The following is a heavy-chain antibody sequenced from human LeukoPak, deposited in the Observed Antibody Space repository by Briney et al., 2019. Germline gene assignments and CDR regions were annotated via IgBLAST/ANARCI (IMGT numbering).Heavy chain of an antibody. Sequence: GGSLRLSCAASGFPFSNYWMHWVRHAPGKGLVWVSRVNSDGSTTSYADSVKGRFTISRDNAENTLYMRMNSLRPEDTAVYYCARGYYSSSRFDSWGQGTLVTVSS. CDR2: VNSDGSTT. V-gene: IGHV3-74*01. J-gene: IGHJ4*02. CDR1: GFPFSNYW. CDR3: ARGYYSSSRFDS. D-gene: IGHD6-13*01.